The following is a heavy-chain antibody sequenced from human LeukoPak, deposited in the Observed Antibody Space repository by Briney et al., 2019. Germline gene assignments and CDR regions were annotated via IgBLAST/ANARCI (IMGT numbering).Heavy chain of an antibody. CDR1: GFTFSNYD. J-gene: IGHJ4*02. D-gene: IGHD2-8*01. Sequence: PGGSLRLSCAASGFTFSNYDMNWVRQAPGKGLEWVSQITASGSTIYYADSVKGRFTISRDNAKNSLYLQMNSLRAEGTAVYYCARPLYCTNSYCIGAVDFWGQGTLVTVSS. V-gene: IGHV3-48*03. CDR2: ITASGSTI. CDR3: ARPLYCTNSYCIGAVDF.